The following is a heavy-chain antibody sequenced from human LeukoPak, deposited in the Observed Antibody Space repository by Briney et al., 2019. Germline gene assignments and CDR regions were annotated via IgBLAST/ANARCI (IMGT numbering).Heavy chain of an antibody. V-gene: IGHV4-4*09. Sequence: SETLSLTCTVSGGSISSYYWSWIRHPPGKGLEWIGYIYTSGSTNYNPSLKSRVTISVDTSKNQFSLKLSSVTAADTAVHYCARRTGTTLMSWFDPWGQGTMDTVSS. J-gene: IGHJ5*02. D-gene: IGHD1-7*01. CDR3: ARRTGTTLMSWFDP. CDR1: GGSISSYY. CDR2: IYTSGST.